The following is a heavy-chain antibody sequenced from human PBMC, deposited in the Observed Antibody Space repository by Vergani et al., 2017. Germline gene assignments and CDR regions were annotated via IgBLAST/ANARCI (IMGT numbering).Heavy chain of an antibody. Sequence: QVQLVQSGAEVKQPGSSVKVSCKASGGTFSSYAISWVRQAPGQGLEWMGRIITIFGTANYAQKFQGRVTITADESTSTAYMELSSLRSEDTAVYYCARASIAVAENTGDAFDIWGQGTMVTVSS. CDR1: GGTFSSYA. V-gene: IGHV1-69*13. CDR2: IITIFGTA. J-gene: IGHJ3*02. D-gene: IGHD6-19*01. CDR3: ARASIAVAENTGDAFDI.